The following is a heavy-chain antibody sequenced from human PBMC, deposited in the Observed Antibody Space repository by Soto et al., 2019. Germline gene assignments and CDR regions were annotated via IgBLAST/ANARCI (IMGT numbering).Heavy chain of an antibody. CDR3: ARGGREVPRIPYDT. CDR1: GYTFSDYY. V-gene: IGHV1-2*02. Sequence: QVQLVQSGAEVKKPGASVYVSCKASGYTFSDYYAHWVRQAPGQGLEWMGWMNPNVGGTNYARKFQGRVTMTRDTSISTVYMKLTRLSPDDTAIYYCARGGREVPRIPYDTWGQGTRVTVSS. CDR2: MNPNVGGT. D-gene: IGHD3-16*01. J-gene: IGHJ5*02.